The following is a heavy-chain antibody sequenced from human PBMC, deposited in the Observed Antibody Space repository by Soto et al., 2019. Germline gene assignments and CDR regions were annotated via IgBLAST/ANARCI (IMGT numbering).Heavy chain of an antibody. V-gene: IGHV4-59*01. CDR2: IYYSGST. Sequence: SETLSLTCTVSGGSISSYYWSWIRQPPGKGLEWVGYIYYSGSTNYNPSLKSRVTISVDTSKNQFSLKLSSVTAADTAVYYCARVHSTAFDPWGQGTLVTVSS. CDR3: ARVHSTAFDP. CDR1: GGSISSYY. J-gene: IGHJ5*02. D-gene: IGHD6-13*01.